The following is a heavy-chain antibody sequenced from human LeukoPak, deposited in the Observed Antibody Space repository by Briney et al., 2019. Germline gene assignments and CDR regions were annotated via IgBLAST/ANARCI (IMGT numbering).Heavy chain of an antibody. CDR1: GGSISGYY. V-gene: IGHV4-59*01. D-gene: IGHD5-12*01. CDR2: IHYSGKT. J-gene: IGHJ4*02. CDR3: ARGLVATMPDY. Sequence: SETLSLTCTVSGGSISGYYWSWIRQSPGETLEWIGYIHYSGKTNYNPSLESRVTISADTSRNQFSLNLYAVTAADTAMYYCARGLVATMPDYWGQGTLVTVSS.